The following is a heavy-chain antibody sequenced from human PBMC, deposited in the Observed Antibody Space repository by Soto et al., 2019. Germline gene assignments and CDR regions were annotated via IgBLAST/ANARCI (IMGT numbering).Heavy chain of an antibody. CDR3: ARDRSIRGRSWFDP. V-gene: IGHV1-3*04. J-gene: IGHJ5*02. CDR1: GYTFSNHA. Sequence: QVQLVQSGAEVKSPGASVKVSCKASGYTFSNHAMFWLRQAPGQRPEWMGWINTDKGNTHYSQKFQGRVTISRDTSASTVYMELSNRKSEDTAVYYCARDRSIRGRSWFDPWGQGTLVTVSS. CDR2: INTDKGNT. D-gene: IGHD3-10*01.